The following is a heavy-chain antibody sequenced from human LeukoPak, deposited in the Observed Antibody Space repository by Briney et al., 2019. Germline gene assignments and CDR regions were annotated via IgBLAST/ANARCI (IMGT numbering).Heavy chain of an antibody. CDR1: GYTFTSYD. D-gene: IGHD3-10*01. CDR2: MNPNSGNT. Sequence: GASVKVSCKASGYTFTSYDINWVRQATGQGLEWMGWMNPNSGNTGYAQKFQGRVTITGNTSISTAYMELSSLRSEDTAVYYCARLYGSGFYYYYYMDVWGKGTTVTVSS. CDR3: ARLYGSGFYYYYYMDV. V-gene: IGHV1-8*03. J-gene: IGHJ6*03.